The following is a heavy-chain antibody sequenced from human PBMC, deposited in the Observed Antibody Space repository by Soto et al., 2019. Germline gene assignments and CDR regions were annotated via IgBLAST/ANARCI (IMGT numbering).Heavy chain of an antibody. Sequence: PGESLKISCKGSGYSFTSYWIRWVRQMPGKGLEWMGRIDPSDSYTNYSPSFQGHVTISADKSISTAYLQWSSLKASDTAMYYCARHVSSSWSLDWFDPWGQGTLVTVS. CDR1: GYSFTSYW. CDR3: ARHVSSSWSLDWFDP. D-gene: IGHD6-13*01. V-gene: IGHV5-10-1*01. J-gene: IGHJ5*02. CDR2: IDPSDSYT.